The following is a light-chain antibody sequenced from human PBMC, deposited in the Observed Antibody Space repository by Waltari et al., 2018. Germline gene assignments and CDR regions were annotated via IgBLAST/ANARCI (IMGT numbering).Light chain of an antibody. CDR2: KDS. Sequence: SSDLTQPPSVSVSPGQTARILCSGDALANQYGYWYQQKPGRSPILVIDKDSERPSGIPGRVSGSSSGSTVTLPISGVQAEAEADYYCQSTASSGAAVFGGGTKFTVL. CDR1: ALANQY. J-gene: IGLJ3*02. V-gene: IGLV3-25*03. CDR3: QSTASSGAAV.